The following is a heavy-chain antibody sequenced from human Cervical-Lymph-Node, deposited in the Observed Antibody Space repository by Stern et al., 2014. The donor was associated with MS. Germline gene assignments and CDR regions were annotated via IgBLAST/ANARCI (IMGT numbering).Heavy chain of an antibody. CDR1: GYTFSHYA. Sequence: QVQLVQSGSELKKPGASVKGSCKASGYTFSHYALNWGRQAPGQGLEWMGWIRTDTGNPTYAQGFTGRFVFSLDSSVSTAYLQISSLKAEDTAVYYCARESGESSTHDAFDIWGQGTMVTVSS. D-gene: IGHD2-2*01. CDR2: IRTDTGNP. J-gene: IGHJ3*02. CDR3: ARESGESSTHDAFDI. V-gene: IGHV7-4-1*02.